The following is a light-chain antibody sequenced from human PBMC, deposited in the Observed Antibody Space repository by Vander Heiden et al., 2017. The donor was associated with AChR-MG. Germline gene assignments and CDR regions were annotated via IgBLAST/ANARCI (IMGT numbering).Light chain of an antibody. V-gene: IGKV1-17*03. J-gene: IGKJ1*01. CDR3: LQHDSYPRT. CDR1: QGIINY. Sequence: DIQMTQSPSAMSASVGDRVTITCRASQGIINYLAWFQQKPGKVPKRLNYAASSLQSGDPSKFSGSGCGTEFNLTNSRLRPEDFATYYCLQHDSYPRTFGQGTKVEIK. CDR2: AAS.